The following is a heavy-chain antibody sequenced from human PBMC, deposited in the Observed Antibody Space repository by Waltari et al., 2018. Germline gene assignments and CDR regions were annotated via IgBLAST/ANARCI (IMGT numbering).Heavy chain of an antibody. CDR3: AAYDFWSGYSDY. CDR2: IYSGGST. J-gene: IGHJ4*02. D-gene: IGHD3-3*01. V-gene: IGHV3-23*03. CDR1: GFTFSSYA. Sequence: EVQLLESGGGLVQPGGSLRLSCAASGFTFSSYAMSWVRQAPGKGLEWVSVIYSGGSTYYADSVKGRFTISRDNSKNTLYLQMNSLRAEDTAVYYCAAYDFWSGYSDYWGQGTLVTVSS.